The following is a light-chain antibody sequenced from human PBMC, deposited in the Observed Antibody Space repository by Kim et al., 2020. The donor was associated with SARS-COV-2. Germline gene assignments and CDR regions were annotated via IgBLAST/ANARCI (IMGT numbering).Light chain of an antibody. CDR1: KLGDKY. V-gene: IGLV3-1*01. CDR2: QDS. J-gene: IGLJ2*01. Sequence: SYELTQPPSVSVSPGQTASITCSGDKLGDKYAYWYQQKPGQSPVLVIYQDSKRPSGIPERFSGSNSGNTATLTISGTQAMDEADYYCQAWDSSTALVFGG. CDR3: QAWDSSTALV.